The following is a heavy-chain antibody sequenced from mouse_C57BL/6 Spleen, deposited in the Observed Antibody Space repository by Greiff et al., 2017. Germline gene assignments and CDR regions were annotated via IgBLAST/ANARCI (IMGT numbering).Heavy chain of an antibody. J-gene: IGHJ1*03. CDR2: INYDGSST. D-gene: IGHD1-1*01. V-gene: IGHV5-16*01. Sequence: EVHLVESEGGLVQPGSSMKLSCTASGFTFSDYYMAWVRQVPEKGLEWVANINYDGSSTYYLDSLKSRFIISRDNAKNILYLQTSSLKSEDTATYYCARDPDYYGSSYWYFDVWGTGTTVTVSS. CDR1: GFTFSDYY. CDR3: ARDPDYYGSSYWYFDV.